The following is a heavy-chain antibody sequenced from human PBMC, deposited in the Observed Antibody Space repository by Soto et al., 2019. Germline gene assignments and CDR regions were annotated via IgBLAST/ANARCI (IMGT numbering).Heavy chain of an antibody. D-gene: IGHD2-8*01. CDR2: IWYDGSNK. CDR3: ARDLGNCTNGVCLYGMDV. CDR1: GFTFSSYG. V-gene: IGHV3-33*01. Sequence: VGSLRLSCAASGFTFSSYGMHWVRQAPGKGLEWVAVIWYDGSNKYYADSVKGRFTISRDNSKNTLYLQMNSLRAEDTAVYYCARDLGNCTNGVCLYGMDVWCQGTTVTVSS. J-gene: IGHJ6*02.